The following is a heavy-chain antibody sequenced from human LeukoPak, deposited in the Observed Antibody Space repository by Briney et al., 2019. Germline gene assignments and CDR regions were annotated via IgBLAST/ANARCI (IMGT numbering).Heavy chain of an antibody. CDR3: TRGPDLDTVLGRGLMFTVLFDF. J-gene: IGHJ4*02. CDR1: GFTFSSYA. D-gene: IGHD5-18*01. CDR2: IRSKAFGGTT. V-gene: IGHV3-49*04. Sequence: GGSLRLSCAASGFTFSSYAMSWVRQAPGKGLEWVGLIRSKAFGGTTEYAASVKGRFTISRDESKSIAYLQMNSLKTEDTAVYYCTRGPDLDTVLGRGLMFTVLFDFWGQGTLVTVSS.